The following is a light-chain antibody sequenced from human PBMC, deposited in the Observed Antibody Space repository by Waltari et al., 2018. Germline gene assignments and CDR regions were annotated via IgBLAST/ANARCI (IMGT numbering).Light chain of an antibody. CDR1: ISNIGTYY. CDR2: DNN. CDR3: ATWDNSLSEVV. J-gene: IGLJ2*01. Sequence: QSVLTQPPSVSAAPGQKVTISCSGSISNIGTYYVTWYHQLPGAAPKLLIYDNNKRPSGFPDRFSESNSGTSATLGITGLQIGDEADYYCATWDNSLSEVVFGGGTKLTVL. V-gene: IGLV1-51*01.